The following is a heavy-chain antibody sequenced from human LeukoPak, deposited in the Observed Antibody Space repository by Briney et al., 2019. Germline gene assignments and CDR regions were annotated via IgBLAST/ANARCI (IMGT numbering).Heavy chain of an antibody. D-gene: IGHD6-19*01. Sequence: GGSLRLSCAASRFTFSSYGMHWVRQAPGKGLEWVAVISYDGSNKYYADSVKGRFTISRDNSKNTLYLQMNSLRAEDTAVYYCAKSGIAVDYWGQGTLVTVSS. CDR1: RFTFSSYG. V-gene: IGHV3-30*18. CDR2: ISYDGSNK. CDR3: AKSGIAVDY. J-gene: IGHJ4*02.